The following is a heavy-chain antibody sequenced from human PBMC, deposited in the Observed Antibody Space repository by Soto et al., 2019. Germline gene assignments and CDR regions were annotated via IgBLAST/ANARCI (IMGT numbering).Heavy chain of an antibody. CDR2: IIPIFGTA. V-gene: IGHV1-69*12. CDR1: GGTFSSYA. CDR3: ATEITGTTKWFDP. Sequence: QVQLVQSGAEVKKPGSSVKVSCKASGGTFSSYAISWVRQAPGQGLEWMGGIIPIFGTANYAQKFQGTVTITADESTSTAYRELSSLRAEDTAVYYCATEITGTTKWFDPWGQGTLVTVSS. D-gene: IGHD1-7*01. J-gene: IGHJ5*02.